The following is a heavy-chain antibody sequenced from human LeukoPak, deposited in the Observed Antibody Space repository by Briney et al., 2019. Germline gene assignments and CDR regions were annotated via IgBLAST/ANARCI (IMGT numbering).Heavy chain of an antibody. V-gene: IGHV1-2*02. Sequence: ASVQVSCKASGYTFTDYYIHWVRQAPGQGLEWMGWINPNSGGTKYAQKFQGRVTMTTDTSISTAYMEMSRLTSDDTAVYYCARDAHNGYEFHDWFDPWGQGALVTVSS. J-gene: IGHJ5*02. D-gene: IGHD5-12*01. CDR1: GYTFTDYY. CDR3: ARDAHNGYEFHDWFDP. CDR2: INPNSGGT.